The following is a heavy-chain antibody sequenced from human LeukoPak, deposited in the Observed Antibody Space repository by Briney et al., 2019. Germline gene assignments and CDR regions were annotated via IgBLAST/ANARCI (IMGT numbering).Heavy chain of an antibody. J-gene: IGHJ6*02. CDR2: ISAYNGNT. Sequence: ASVTVSCTASGYTFTSYGISWVRQAPGQGLEWMGWISAYNGNTNYAQKLQGRVTMTTDTSTSTAYMELRSLRSDDTAVYYCARTPHYYDSSGYYYDYYYGMDVWGQGTTVTVSS. CDR1: GYTFTSYG. V-gene: IGHV1-18*01. D-gene: IGHD3-22*01. CDR3: ARTPHYYDSSGYYYDYYYGMDV.